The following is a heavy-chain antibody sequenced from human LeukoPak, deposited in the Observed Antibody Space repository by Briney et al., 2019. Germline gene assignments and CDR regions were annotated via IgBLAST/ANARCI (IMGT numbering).Heavy chain of an antibody. V-gene: IGHV3-30*02. CDR3: AKDLGAGRAISGTANRGAYAFDI. CDR1: GFTFSSYG. CDR2: IRYDGSNK. J-gene: IGHJ3*02. D-gene: IGHD6-13*01. Sequence: GGSLRLSCAASGFTFSSYGMHWVRQAPGKGLEWVAFIRYDGSNKYYADSVKGRFTISRDNSKNTLYLQMNSLRAEDTAVYYCAKDLGAGRAISGTANRGAYAFDIWGQGAMVTVSS.